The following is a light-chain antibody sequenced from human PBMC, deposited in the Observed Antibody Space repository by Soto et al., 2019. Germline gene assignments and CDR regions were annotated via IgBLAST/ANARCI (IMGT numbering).Light chain of an antibody. CDR3: QQCHKWPRIT. Sequence: EIVMTQSPATLSVSPGEGATLSCRASENVHTNLAWYQHKPGQAPRLLIYGASNRAAGVPDRFSGSGSGTEFTLSISSLESEDAAVYYCQQCHKWPRITFGPGTRLEIK. CDR1: ENVHTN. V-gene: IGKV3-15*01. J-gene: IGKJ5*01. CDR2: GAS.